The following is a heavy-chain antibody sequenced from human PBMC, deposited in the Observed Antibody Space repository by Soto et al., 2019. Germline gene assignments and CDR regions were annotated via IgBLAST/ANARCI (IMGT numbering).Heavy chain of an antibody. CDR1: GYTFTSYG. V-gene: IGHV1-18*04. CDR3: ARGTPADGYNLRVDFDY. J-gene: IGHJ4*02. Sequence: GASVKVSCKASGYTFTSYGISWVRQAPGQGLEWMGWISAYNGNTNYAQKLQGRVTMTTDTSTSTAYMELRSLRSDDTAVYYCARGTPADGYNLRVDFDYWGQGTLVTVPQ. CDR2: ISAYNGNT. D-gene: IGHD5-12*01.